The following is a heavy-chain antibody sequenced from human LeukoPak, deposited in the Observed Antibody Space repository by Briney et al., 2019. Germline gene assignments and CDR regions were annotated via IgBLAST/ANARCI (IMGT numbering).Heavy chain of an antibody. CDR3: ARCGAIAARPYYFDY. Sequence: GESLKISCKGSGYSFTSYWIGWVRQMPGKGLEWMGIIYPGDSDTRYSPSFQGQVTISADKSISTAYLQWNSLKASDTAMYYCARCGAIAARPYYFDYWGQGTLVTVSS. CDR2: IYPGDSDT. J-gene: IGHJ4*02. CDR1: GYSFTSYW. D-gene: IGHD6-6*01. V-gene: IGHV5-51*01.